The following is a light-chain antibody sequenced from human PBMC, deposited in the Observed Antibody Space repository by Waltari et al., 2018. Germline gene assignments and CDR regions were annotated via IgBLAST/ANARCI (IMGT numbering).Light chain of an antibody. Sequence: QSALTQPASVSGSPGQSITVSCTGTITDVGSYDLVSWYQHHPGKAPRLIISEVNKRPSGVSSRFSGSKSGNTASLVISGLQAEDEADYYCCSYAGYIVFGSGTRVTVL. J-gene: IGLJ6*01. CDR2: EVN. CDR3: CSYAGYIV. CDR1: ITDVGSYDL. V-gene: IGLV2-23*02.